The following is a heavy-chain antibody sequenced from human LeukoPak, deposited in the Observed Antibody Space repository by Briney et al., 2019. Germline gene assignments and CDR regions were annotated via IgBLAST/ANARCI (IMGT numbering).Heavy chain of an antibody. Sequence: SETLSLTCTVSGVSISSSNSYWGWFRQPPVKGLEWIGSIYYSGNTYYNASLKSQVSISIDTSKNQFSLRLTSVTAADTAVYYCARQTGSGLFILPGGQGTLVTVSS. D-gene: IGHD3/OR15-3a*01. CDR3: ARQTGSGLFILP. CDR1: GVSISSSNSY. CDR2: IYYSGNT. J-gene: IGHJ4*02. V-gene: IGHV4-39*01.